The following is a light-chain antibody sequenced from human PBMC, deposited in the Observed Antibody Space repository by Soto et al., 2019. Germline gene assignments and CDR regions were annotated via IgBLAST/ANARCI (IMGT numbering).Light chain of an antibody. CDR1: SSDTGGYNY. Sequence: QSVLTQPPSASGSPGQTVAISCPGTSSDTGGYNYVSWYQQRPGKAPRRMYNEVHNRPSEVPDRFSGSKSGNTASLTVSGLQAEDEADYYCSSYAGSSNVFGTGTKVTVL. CDR2: EVH. V-gene: IGLV2-8*01. J-gene: IGLJ1*01. CDR3: SSYAGSSNV.